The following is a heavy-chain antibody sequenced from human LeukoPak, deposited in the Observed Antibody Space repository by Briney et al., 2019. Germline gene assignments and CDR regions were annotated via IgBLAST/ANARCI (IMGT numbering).Heavy chain of an antibody. V-gene: IGHV3-49*03. Sequence: GGSLRLSCTASGFTFGDYAMSWFRQAPGKRLQWVGYIRSKAYGATTEYAASVKGRFTISRDDSKSIAYLQMNSLKTEDTAVYYCTREYYYHSSGFDYWGQGTLVTVSS. D-gene: IGHD3-22*01. CDR1: GFTFGDYA. J-gene: IGHJ4*02. CDR3: TREYYYHSSGFDY. CDR2: IRSKAYGATT.